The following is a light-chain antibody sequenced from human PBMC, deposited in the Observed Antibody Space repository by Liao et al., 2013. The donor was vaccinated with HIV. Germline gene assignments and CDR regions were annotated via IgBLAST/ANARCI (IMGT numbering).Light chain of an antibody. CDR3: QAWDRSTAV. CDR2: YDS. V-gene: IGLV3-21*01. Sequence: SYELTQPPSVSVAPGKTARITCGGNNIGSKSVHWYQQKPGQAPVLVIYYDSDRPSGIPERFSGSNSGNTATLTISGTQAIDEADYFCQAWDRSTAVFGGGTKLTVL. CDR1: NIGSKS. J-gene: IGLJ2*01.